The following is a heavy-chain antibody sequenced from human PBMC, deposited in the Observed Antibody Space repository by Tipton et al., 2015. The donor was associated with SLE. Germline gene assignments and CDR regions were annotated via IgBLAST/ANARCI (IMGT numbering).Heavy chain of an antibody. J-gene: IGHJ6*02. CDR1: EFIFSNFY. V-gene: IGHV3-11*06. CDR3: AREAYHYGMDV. Sequence: SLRLSCAASEFIFSNFYMSWIRQAPGKGLEWVSYISSSGSHTNYADSVKDRFTISRDNAKNSLFLHMNSLRAEDTAVYYCAREAYHYGMDVWGQGTTVTVSS. CDR2: ISSSGSHT.